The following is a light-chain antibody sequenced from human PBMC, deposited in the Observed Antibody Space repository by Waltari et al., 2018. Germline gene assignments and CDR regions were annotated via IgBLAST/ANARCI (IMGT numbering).Light chain of an antibody. CDR3: QQYSNSPYT. CDR2: DAS. J-gene: IGKJ2*01. Sequence: EIVLTQSPGTLSLSPGDGAPLSCRASQSVSNSYLAWYQQKPGQAPRLLIYDASNRATGIPDRFSGSGSGTDFTLTISRLETEDFATYSCQQYSNSPYTFGQGTKLEIK. V-gene: IGKV3-20*01. CDR1: QSVSNSY.